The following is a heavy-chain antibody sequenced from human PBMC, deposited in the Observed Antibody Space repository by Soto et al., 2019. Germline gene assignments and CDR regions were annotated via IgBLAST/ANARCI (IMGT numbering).Heavy chain of an antibody. D-gene: IGHD6-19*01. CDR3: AKEEAYSSGWGSVDY. V-gene: IGHV3-23*01. Sequence: EVQLLESGGGLVQPGGSLRLSCAASGFTFSSYAMSWVRQAPGKGLEWVSAISGRGVSTYYADSVKGRFTISRDNSKNTLYLQMNSLRAEDTAVYYCAKEEAYSSGWGSVDYWGQGTLVTVSS. CDR2: ISGRGVST. J-gene: IGHJ4*02. CDR1: GFTFSSYA.